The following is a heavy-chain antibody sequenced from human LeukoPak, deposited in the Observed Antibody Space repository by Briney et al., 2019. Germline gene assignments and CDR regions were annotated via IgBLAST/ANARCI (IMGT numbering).Heavy chain of an antibody. CDR1: GFTFSSYA. Sequence: GGSLRLSCAASGFTFSSYALNWARQAPGKGLEWVASINHNGNVNYYVDSVKGRFTISRDNAKNSLYLQMSNLRAEDTAVYFCARGGGLDVWGQGATVTVSS. D-gene: IGHD3-16*01. V-gene: IGHV3-7*03. CDR2: INHNGNVN. J-gene: IGHJ6*02. CDR3: ARGGGLDV.